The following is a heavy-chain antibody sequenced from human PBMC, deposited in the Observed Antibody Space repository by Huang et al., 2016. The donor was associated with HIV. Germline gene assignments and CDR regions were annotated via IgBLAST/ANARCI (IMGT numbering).Heavy chain of an antibody. CDR1: GGSFSGYF. CDR3: AVSSGWNRAYFDV. Sequence: QVQLQQWGVGLLKPSETLSLTCAVYGGSFSGYFWSWFRQPPGQGLEWIGDINQSGYTNHHPALKSGFIISVDKSKNQFFLKVKSVTAADTAVYYCAVSSGWNRAYFDVWGQGTLVTVSS. J-gene: IGHJ4*02. V-gene: IGHV4-34*02. D-gene: IGHD6-19*01. CDR2: INQSGYT.